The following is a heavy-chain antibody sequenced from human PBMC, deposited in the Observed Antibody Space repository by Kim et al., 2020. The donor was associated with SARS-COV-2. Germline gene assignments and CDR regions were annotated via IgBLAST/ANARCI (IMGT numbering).Heavy chain of an antibody. Sequence: SVKVSCKASGGTFSSYAISWVRQAPGQGLEWMGGIIPIFGTANYAQKFQGRVTITADESTSTAYMELSSLRSEDTAVYYCARGIDYSNPLDYWGQGTLVTVSS. D-gene: IGHD4-4*01. J-gene: IGHJ4*02. V-gene: IGHV1-69*13. CDR1: GGTFSSYA. CDR3: ARGIDYSNPLDY. CDR2: IIPIFGTA.